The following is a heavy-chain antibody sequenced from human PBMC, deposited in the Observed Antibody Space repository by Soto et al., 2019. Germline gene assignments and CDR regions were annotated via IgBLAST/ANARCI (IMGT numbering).Heavy chain of an antibody. V-gene: IGHV4-30-2*06. CDR2: ISHLETT. CDR1: GAPTSYSANS. J-gene: IGHJ4*02. D-gene: IGHD2-15*01. CDR3: VWGGGYDSFDV. Sequence: LSLTGHVAGAPTSYSANSWNWLRHSAGKGVEWLGYISHLETTYYNPSFRSRLSLSIDRTRNQFFLSLSSMTAAEKAVYYCVWGGGYDSFDVWGQGIQVTVSS.